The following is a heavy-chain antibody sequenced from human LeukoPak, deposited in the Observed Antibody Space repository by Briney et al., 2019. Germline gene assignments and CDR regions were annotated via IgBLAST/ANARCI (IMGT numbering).Heavy chain of an antibody. V-gene: IGHV4-61*05. CDR2: IYYSGST. J-gene: IGHJ3*02. D-gene: IGHD3-10*01. CDR3: ARFPDYYGSGYDAFDI. Sequence: SETLSLTCTVSGGSISSSSYYWGWIRQPPGKGLEWIGYIYYSGSTNYNPSLKSRVTISVDTSKNQFSLKLSSVTAADTAVYYCARFPDYYGSGYDAFDIWGQGTMVTVSS. CDR1: GGSISSSSYY.